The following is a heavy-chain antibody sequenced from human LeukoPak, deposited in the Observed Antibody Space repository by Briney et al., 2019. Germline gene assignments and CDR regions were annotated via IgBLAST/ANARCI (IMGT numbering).Heavy chain of an antibody. Sequence: PSGTLSLTCTVSGGSISSYYWSWIRQPPGKGLEWIGYIYYSGSTNYNPSLKSRVTISVDTSKNQFSLKLSSVTAADTAVYYCARLPLPTVVTDWGQGTLVTVSS. CDR3: ARLPLPTVVTD. CDR1: GGSISSYY. J-gene: IGHJ4*02. CDR2: IYYSGST. D-gene: IGHD4-23*01. V-gene: IGHV4-59*08.